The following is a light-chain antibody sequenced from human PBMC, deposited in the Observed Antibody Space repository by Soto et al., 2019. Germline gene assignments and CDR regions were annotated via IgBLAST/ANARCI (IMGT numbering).Light chain of an antibody. CDR2: GAS. V-gene: IGKV3-15*01. CDR3: QSYNDWPFT. J-gene: IGKJ2*01. CDR1: ESLSTY. Sequence: EIVMTQSPATLSVSPGERVTLSCRASESLSTYLAWYQQKPGQAPRLLIYGASTKPTGIPARFSCSGSATDFTLTISSQQSEDFAVYYCQSYNDWPFTFGQGTKLEI.